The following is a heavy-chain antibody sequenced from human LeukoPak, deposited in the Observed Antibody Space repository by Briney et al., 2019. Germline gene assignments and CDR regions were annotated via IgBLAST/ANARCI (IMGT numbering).Heavy chain of an antibody. CDR3: ARDSPAMDPGGIDY. J-gene: IGHJ4*02. Sequence: ASVKVSCKASGYTFTGYYMHWVRQAPGQGLECIVWINPNSGGTNYAQKFQGRVTMTRDTSISTAYMELSRLRSDDTAVYYCARDSPAMDPGGIDYWGQGTLVTVSS. D-gene: IGHD5-18*01. CDR2: INPNSGGT. V-gene: IGHV1-2*02. CDR1: GYTFTGYY.